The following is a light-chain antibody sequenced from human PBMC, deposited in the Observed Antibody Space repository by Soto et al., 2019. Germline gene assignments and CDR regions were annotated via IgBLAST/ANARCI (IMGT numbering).Light chain of an antibody. CDR3: SSYTSSSNYV. V-gene: IGLV2-14*01. CDR1: SSDVGGYNY. J-gene: IGLJ1*01. CDR2: DVS. Sequence: QSALTQPASVSGSPGHSSTISCTGTSSDVGGYNYVSWYQQHPGKAPKLMIYDVSNRPSGVSNRFSGSKSGNTASLTISGLQAEDEADYYCSSYTSSSNYVFGNGTKVTVL.